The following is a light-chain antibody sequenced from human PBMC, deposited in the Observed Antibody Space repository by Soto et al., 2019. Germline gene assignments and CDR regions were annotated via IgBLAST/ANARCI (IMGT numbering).Light chain of an antibody. CDR2: DVS. J-gene: IGLJ1*01. V-gene: IGLV2-14*01. CDR3: SSYTSSSTAV. Sequence: QSVLTQPASVSGSPGQSITISCTGTSSDVGGYNYVSWYQQHPGKAPKLMIYDVSNRPSGVSNRFSGSKSGNTASLTISGLQAEEEADYYCSSYTSSSTAVFGTGTKLTVL. CDR1: SSDVGGYNY.